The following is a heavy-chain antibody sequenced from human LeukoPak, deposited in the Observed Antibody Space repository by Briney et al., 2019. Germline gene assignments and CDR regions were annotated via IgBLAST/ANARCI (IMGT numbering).Heavy chain of an antibody. J-gene: IGHJ3*02. CDR1: GGSISSSSYY. V-gene: IGHV4-39*07. Sequence: ASETLSLTCTVSGGSISSSSYYWGWIRQPPGKGLEWIGSIYYSGSTYYNPSLKSRVTISVGTSKNQFSLKLSSVTAADTAVYYCARPYYYDSSGYSRGAFDIWGQGTMVTVSS. CDR2: IYYSGST. D-gene: IGHD3-22*01. CDR3: ARPYYYDSSGYSRGAFDI.